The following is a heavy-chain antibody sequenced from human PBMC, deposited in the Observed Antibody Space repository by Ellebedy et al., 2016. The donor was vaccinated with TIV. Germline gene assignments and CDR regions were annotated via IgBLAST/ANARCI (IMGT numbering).Heavy chain of an antibody. Sequence: GGSLRLXCAASGLSFLNYDMNWVRQAPGKGLEWVSVIYSAHTTYNANSTFYANSVQGKFTISRDNSRNTLYLQMNSLSAEDTAVYYCARGHDASGYHSFDPWGRGTLVTVSS. CDR1: GLSFLNYD. J-gene: IGHJ2*01. CDR2: IYSA. D-gene: IGHD3-22*01. V-gene: IGHV3-74*01. CDR3: ARGHDASGYHSFDP.